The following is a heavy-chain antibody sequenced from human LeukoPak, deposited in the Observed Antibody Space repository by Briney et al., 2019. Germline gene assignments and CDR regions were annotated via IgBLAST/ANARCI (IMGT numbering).Heavy chain of an antibody. V-gene: IGHV3-23*01. Sequence: GGSLRLSCAASGFTFSSYAMSWVRQAPGKGLEWVSAISGSGGSTYYADSVKGRFTISRDNSKNTLYLQMNSLRAEDTAVYYCAKGLRVYSYGYADYWGQGTLVTVSS. J-gene: IGHJ4*02. CDR3: AKGLRVYSYGYADY. D-gene: IGHD5-18*01. CDR1: GFTFSSYA. CDR2: ISGSGGST.